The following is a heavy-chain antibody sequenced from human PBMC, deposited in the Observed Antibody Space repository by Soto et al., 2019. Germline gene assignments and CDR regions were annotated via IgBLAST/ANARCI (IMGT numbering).Heavy chain of an antibody. CDR1: GYSFSSYG. V-gene: IGHV1-3*04. Sequence: AAVKVSCKASGYSFSSYGMHWLRQAPGQRLEWMGWINTGNGITKYSQKFQGRVSITRDTPATTVYMELSSLRSEDTAVYYCARGRILYYIMDVWGQGPMVTVSS. J-gene: IGHJ6*02. D-gene: IGHD2-15*01. CDR3: ARGRILYYIMDV. CDR2: INTGNGIT.